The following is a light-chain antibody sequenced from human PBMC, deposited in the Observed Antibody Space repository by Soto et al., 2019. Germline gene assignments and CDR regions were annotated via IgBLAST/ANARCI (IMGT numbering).Light chain of an antibody. CDR3: QQFGSSPGCT. CDR2: GAS. V-gene: IGKV3-20*01. Sequence: ELVLTQSPGTLSLSPGESATLSCRASQSINSRYLAWYQQKPGQAPRLLIYGASSTATGIPDRFSGSGSGTDFTLTISRLEPEDFEVYSCQQFGSSPGCTFGHGTIVDIK. CDR1: QSINSRY. J-gene: IGKJ3*01.